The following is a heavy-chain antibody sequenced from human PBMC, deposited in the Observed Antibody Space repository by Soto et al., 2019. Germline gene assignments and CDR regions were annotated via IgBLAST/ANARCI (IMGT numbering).Heavy chain of an antibody. Sequence: PSETLSLTCSVSGGSISSGDYYWSWIRQPPGKGLEWIGYIYYSGSTYYNPSLKSRVTISVDTSKNQFSLKLSSVTAADMAVYYCARDKITGLFDYWGQGTLVTVSS. CDR1: GGSISSGDYY. V-gene: IGHV4-30-4*01. CDR2: IYYSGST. D-gene: IGHD2-8*02. J-gene: IGHJ4*02. CDR3: ARDKITGLFDY.